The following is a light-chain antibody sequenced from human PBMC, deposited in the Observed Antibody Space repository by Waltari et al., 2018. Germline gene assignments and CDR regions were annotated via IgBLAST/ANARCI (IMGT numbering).Light chain of an antibody. J-gene: IGKJ1*01. CDR1: ETVTNNY. V-gene: IGKV3-20*01. Sequence: EIVLTQSPGTLSLSPGERATLSCRASETVTNNYLAWFQQKPGQTPRRLIYDTYFRAPGVPDRFSGSGSGTDVTLTISRLEPEDFAVYYCHQCAHAPRTFGQGTRVEIK. CDR3: HQCAHAPRT. CDR2: DTY.